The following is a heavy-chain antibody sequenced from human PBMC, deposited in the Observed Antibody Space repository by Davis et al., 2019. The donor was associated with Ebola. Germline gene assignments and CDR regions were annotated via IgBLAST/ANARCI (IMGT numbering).Heavy chain of an antibody. D-gene: IGHD5-24*01. Sequence: SVKVSCKASGGSFNSYGLSWVRQTPGQGLEWMGRIIPILGIVNYAQKFLGRVPIIADKSTSTAYMELSSLGSEDTAVYYCAVKRKDGYNRGWNMDVWGQGTTVSVSS. J-gene: IGHJ6*02. CDR2: IIPILGIV. CDR1: GGSFNSYG. CDR3: AVKRKDGYNRGWNMDV. V-gene: IGHV1-69*10.